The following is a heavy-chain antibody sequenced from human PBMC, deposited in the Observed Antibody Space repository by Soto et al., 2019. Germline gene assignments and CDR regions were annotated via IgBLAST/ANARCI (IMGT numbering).Heavy chain of an antibody. J-gene: IGHJ4*02. CDR3: ARAPHYASPPGY. Sequence: QVQLVQSGAEVKKPGSSVKVSCKASGGTFSSYAISWVRQAPGQGLEWMGGIIPIFGTANYAQKFQGRVTIPADESTRPAYMELSSLRSEDTAVYYCARAPHYASPPGYWGQGTLVTVSS. V-gene: IGHV1-69*12. CDR1: GGTFSSYA. D-gene: IGHD2-2*01. CDR2: IIPIFGTA.